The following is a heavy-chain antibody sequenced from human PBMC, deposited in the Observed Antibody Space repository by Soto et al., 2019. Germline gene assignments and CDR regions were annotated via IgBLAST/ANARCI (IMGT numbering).Heavy chain of an antibody. CDR1: GDSVSINSAV. CDR3: TGITWFRGMDV. J-gene: IGHJ6*02. D-gene: IGHD3-10*01. Sequence: SQTLSLTCVISGDSVSINSAVWNLIRQSPSRGLEWLGRTYYKSKWNNDYALSVKSRITINPDTSKNQFSLHLYSVTPEDTAVYYCTGITWFRGMDVWSQGTPVTVS. CDR2: TYYKSKWNN. V-gene: IGHV6-1*01.